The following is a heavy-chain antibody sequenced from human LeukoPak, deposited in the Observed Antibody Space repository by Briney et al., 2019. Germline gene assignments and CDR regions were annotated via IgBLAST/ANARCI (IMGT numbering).Heavy chain of an antibody. D-gene: IGHD3-10*01. CDR2: IYPGDSDT. CDR1: GYSFTSYW. Sequence: GESLKISCKGSGYSFTSYWIGWVRQMPGKGLEWMGIIYPGDSDTRYSPSFQGQVTISADKSISTAYLQWSSLKASDTAMYYCARDRYYYGSGSYRVDYWGQGALVTVSS. J-gene: IGHJ4*02. V-gene: IGHV5-51*01. CDR3: ARDRYYYGSGSYRVDY.